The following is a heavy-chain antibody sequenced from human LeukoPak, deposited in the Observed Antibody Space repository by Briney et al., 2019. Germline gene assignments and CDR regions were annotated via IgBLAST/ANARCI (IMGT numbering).Heavy chain of an antibody. CDR1: GDSISSSSHH. Sequence: SETLSLTCAVSGDSISSSSHHWGWIHQSPGKGLEWIGSIYYGRTTYYNPSLNSRVTISVLTSKNQFCLQLNSVTAADTAVYYCARHDGRGGATMGAFDSWGQGSLVAVSS. V-gene: IGHV4-39*01. D-gene: IGHD5-24*01. CDR2: IYYGRTT. J-gene: IGHJ4*02. CDR3: ARHDGRGGATMGAFDS.